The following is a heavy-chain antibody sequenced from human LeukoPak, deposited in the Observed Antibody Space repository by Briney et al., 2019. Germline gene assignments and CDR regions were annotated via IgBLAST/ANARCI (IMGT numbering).Heavy chain of an antibody. D-gene: IGHD3-22*01. J-gene: IGHJ3*02. CDR3: ARDRIPTPPYDSSGYYYGDAFDI. V-gene: IGHV3-30*04. CDR1: GFTFSSYA. CDR2: ISYDGSNK. Sequence: PGGSLRLSCAASGFTFSSYAMHWVRQAPGKGLEWVAVISYDGSNKYYADSVKGRFTISRDNSKNTLYLQMNSLRAEDTAVYYCARDRIPTPPYDSSGYYYGDAFDIWGQGTMVTVSS.